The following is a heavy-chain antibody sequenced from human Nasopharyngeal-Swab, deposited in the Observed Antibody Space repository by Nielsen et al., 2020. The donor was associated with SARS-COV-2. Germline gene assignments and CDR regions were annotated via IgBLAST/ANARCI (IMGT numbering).Heavy chain of an antibody. V-gene: IGHV3-11*01. CDR3: ARLMVYAIPGPGRGSYSTYFDY. J-gene: IGHJ4*02. CDR2: ISSSGSTI. D-gene: IGHD2-8*01. CDR1: GFTFSDYY. Sequence: GESLKISCAASGFTFSDYYMSWIRQAPGKGLEWVSYISSSGSTIYYADSVKGRFTISRDNAKNSLYLQMNSLRSEDTAVYYCARLMVYAIPGPGRGSYSTYFDYWGQGTLVTVSS.